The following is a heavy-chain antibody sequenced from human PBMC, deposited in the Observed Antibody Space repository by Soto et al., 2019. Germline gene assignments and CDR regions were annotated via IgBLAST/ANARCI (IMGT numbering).Heavy chain of an antibody. Sequence: QVQLVESGGGVLEPGRSLRLSGAASGFTFSTYGMHWVREAPGKGLEWVVVIWYDGSNKYYADSVKGRFTISRDNSKNTLYLQMNSLRAEDTAVYYCARDDDYGDFLDYWGQGTLVTVSS. J-gene: IGHJ4*02. CDR2: IWYDGSNK. CDR1: GFTFSTYG. CDR3: ARDDDYGDFLDY. D-gene: IGHD4-17*01. V-gene: IGHV3-33*01.